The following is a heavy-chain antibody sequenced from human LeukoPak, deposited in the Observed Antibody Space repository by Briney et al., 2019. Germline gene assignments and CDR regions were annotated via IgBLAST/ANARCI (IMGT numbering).Heavy chain of an antibody. CDR2: IRFDGSNQ. Sequence: GGSLRLSCAASGFTFRSFGMHFVRQAPGKGLEWVAFIRFDGSNQYYTDSVKGRFTISRDNSNTTLFLQMNNLRGDDTAVYLCAKGYGESHFDSWGQGTLVTVSS. CDR1: GFTFRSFG. J-gene: IGHJ4*02. V-gene: IGHV3-30*02. CDR3: AKGYGESHFDS. D-gene: IGHD5-18*01.